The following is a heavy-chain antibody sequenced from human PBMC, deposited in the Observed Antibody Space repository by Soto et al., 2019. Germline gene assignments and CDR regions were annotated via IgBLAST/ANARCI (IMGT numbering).Heavy chain of an antibody. CDR1: GGTFSSYA. CDR3: ARSQGSSTSLEIYYYYYYGMDV. Sequence: QVQLVQSGAEVKKPGSSVKVSCKASGGTFSSYAISWVRQAPGQGLEWMGGIIPISGTANYAQKFQGRVTITPDESTSTAYMELSSLRSEATAVYYCARSQGSSTSLEIYYYYYYGMDVWGQGTTVTVSS. J-gene: IGHJ6*02. CDR2: IIPISGTA. D-gene: IGHD2-2*01. V-gene: IGHV1-69*01.